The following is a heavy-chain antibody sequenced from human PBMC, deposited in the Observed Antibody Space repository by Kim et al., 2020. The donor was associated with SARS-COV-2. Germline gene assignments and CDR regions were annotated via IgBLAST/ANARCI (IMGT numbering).Heavy chain of an antibody. V-gene: IGHV3-15*01. Sequence: GGSLRLSCAASGFTFSNAWMSWVRQAPGKGLEWVGRIKSKTDGGTTDYAAPVKGRFTISRDDSKNTLYLQMNSLKTEDTAVYYCTTDFEGSSGWYYSSSEYFQHWGQGTLVTVSS. CDR1: GFTFSNAW. J-gene: IGHJ1*01. D-gene: IGHD6-19*01. CDR3: TTDFEGSSGWYYSSSEYFQH. CDR2: IKSKTDGGTT.